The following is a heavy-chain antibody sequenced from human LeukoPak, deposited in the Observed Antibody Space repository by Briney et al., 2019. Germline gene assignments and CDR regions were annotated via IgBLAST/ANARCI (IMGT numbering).Heavy chain of an antibody. CDR1: GFTFSAYW. J-gene: IGHJ4*02. D-gene: IGHD5-18*01. CDR3: AKGGHYSFFDY. V-gene: IGHV3-23*01. CDR2: ISGNGLET. Sequence: GGSLRLSCAASGFTFSAYWMHWVRQAPGKGLEWVSTISGNGLETFYADAVKGRFTISRDNSKENSFLQMSRLRVEDTAVYYCAKGGHYSFFDYWGQGTLLTVST.